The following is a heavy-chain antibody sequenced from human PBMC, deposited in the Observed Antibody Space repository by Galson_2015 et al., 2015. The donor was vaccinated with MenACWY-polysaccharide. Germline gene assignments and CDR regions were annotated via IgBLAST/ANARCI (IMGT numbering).Heavy chain of an antibody. Sequence: SLRLSCEASGFTFSNYVMSWVRQAPGRGLEWASSITDSGSRTYYVDSVKGQLTVSRENSKNTLSLQMNSLRADETAVYYCARGGREVDNWFDPWGQGALVTVSS. V-gene: IGHV3-23*01. CDR3: ARGGREVDNWFDP. CDR2: ITDSGSRT. CDR1: GFTFSNYV. D-gene: IGHD1-26*01. J-gene: IGHJ5*02.